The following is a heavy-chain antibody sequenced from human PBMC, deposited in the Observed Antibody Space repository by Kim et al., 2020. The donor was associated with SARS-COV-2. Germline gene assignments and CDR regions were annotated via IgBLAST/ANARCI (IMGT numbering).Heavy chain of an antibody. CDR1: GFTFSTYG. D-gene: IGHD3-10*01. V-gene: IGHV3-48*02. Sequence: GGSLRLSCAASGFTFSTYGMNWVRQVPGKGLEWVSYISHSFNTIYYADSVKGRFTISRDNAKNSLFLQLNSLRDEDTAIYYCARDVSSIYYYGSGNHGGIDVWGQGTTVTVSS. CDR3: ARDVSSIYYYGSGNHGGIDV. CDR2: ISHSFNTI. J-gene: IGHJ6*02.